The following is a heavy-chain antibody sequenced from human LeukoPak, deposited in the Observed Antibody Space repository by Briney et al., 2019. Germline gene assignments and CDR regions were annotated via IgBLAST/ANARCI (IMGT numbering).Heavy chain of an antibody. CDR1: GGSFSGYY. CDR3: ARIRCDGVCYHLDY. D-gene: IGHD2-8*01. V-gene: IGHV4-34*01. J-gene: IGHJ4*02. Sequence: SETLSLTCAVYGGSFSGYYWSWIRQPPGKGLEWIGEINYSGSTNYNPSLKSRVTISVDTSKNQFSLKLSSVTAADTAVYYCARIRCDGVCYHLDYWGQGTLVTVSS. CDR2: INYSGST.